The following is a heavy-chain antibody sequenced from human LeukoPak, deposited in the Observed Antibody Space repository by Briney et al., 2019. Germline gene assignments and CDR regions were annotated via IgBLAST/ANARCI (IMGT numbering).Heavy chain of an antibody. CDR2: ISYDGNNK. CDR1: GFTFSSYA. CDR3: ARGPLGYCSGSTCSNFDY. J-gene: IGHJ4*02. V-gene: IGHV3-30-3*01. Sequence: GGSLRLSCAASGFTFSSYAMHWVRQAPGKGLEWVAVISYDGNNKYFADSVKGRFTISRDNSKDTLYLQMNSLRAEDTAVYSCARGPLGYCSGSTCSNFDYWGQGTLVTVSS. D-gene: IGHD2-15*01.